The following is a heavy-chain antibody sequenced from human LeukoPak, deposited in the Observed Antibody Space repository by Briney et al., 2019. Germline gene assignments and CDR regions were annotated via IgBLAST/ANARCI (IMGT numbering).Heavy chain of an antibody. CDR2: ISAYNGNT. J-gene: IGHJ5*02. CDR3: ARDMYYYSRTGFDP. V-gene: IGHV1-18*01. CDR1: GYTFTSYG. D-gene: IGHD3-10*01. Sequence: ASVKVSCKASGYTFTSYGISWVRQAPGQGLEWMGWISAYNGNTNYAQKLQGRVTMTTDTSTSTAYMELRSLRSDDTAVYYCARDMYYYSRTGFDPWGQGTLATVSS.